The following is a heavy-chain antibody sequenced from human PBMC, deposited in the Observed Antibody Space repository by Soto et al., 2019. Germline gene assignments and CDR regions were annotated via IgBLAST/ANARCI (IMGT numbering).Heavy chain of an antibody. D-gene: IGHD2-2*01. J-gene: IGHJ4*02. CDR2: IFSNGAT. CDR1: GGSVSGYY. CDR3: ARHIAVPVIREGFDY. V-gene: IGHV4-59*08. Sequence: PSETLSLTCSVSGGSVSGYYWSWVRQPPGKGLEWIAYIFSNGATFYNASLRDRVTISVDTSKNQFSLKVDFVTAADTAVYYCARHIAVPVIREGFDYWGQGTLVTVSS.